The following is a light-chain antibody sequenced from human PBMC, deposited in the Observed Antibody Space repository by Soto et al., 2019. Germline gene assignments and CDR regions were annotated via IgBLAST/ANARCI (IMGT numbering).Light chain of an antibody. Sequence: QSALAQPPSVSGAPGQRVTISCTGSSSNIGAGYDVHWYQQLPGTAPKLLIYGNSNRPSGVPDRFSGSKSGTSASLAITGLQAEDEADYYCQSYDSSLSGSYVFGTRTKVNVL. CDR1: SSNIGAGYD. CDR2: GNS. CDR3: QSYDSSLSGSYV. V-gene: IGLV1-40*01. J-gene: IGLJ1*01.